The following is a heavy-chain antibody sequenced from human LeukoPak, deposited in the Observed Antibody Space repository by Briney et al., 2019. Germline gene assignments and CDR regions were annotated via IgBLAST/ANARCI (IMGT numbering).Heavy chain of an antibody. CDR1: GGSFSGYY. V-gene: IGHV4-34*01. J-gene: IGHJ4*02. CDR3: ARVWGAVAGQIPYYFDY. CDR2: INHSGST. Sequence: PSETLSLTCAVYGGSFSGYYWSWIRQPPGKGLEWIGEINHSGSTNYNPALKSRVTKSVDTSKNQFSLKVSSVTAADTAVYYCARVWGAVAGQIPYYFDYWGQGTLVTVSS. D-gene: IGHD6-19*01.